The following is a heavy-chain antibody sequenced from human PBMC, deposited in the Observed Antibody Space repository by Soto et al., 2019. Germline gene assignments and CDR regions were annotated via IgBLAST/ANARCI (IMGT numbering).Heavy chain of an antibody. CDR1: GGSLTSGSYY. D-gene: IGHD2-2*01. CDR2: IYYSGST. Sequence: SETLSLTCTVSGGSLTSGSYYWTWIRQPPGKGLQWIGYIYYSGSTNYSPSLRSRVTISVDTSKNQFSLKLRSVSAADTAVYYCAGYQYDRQDYFDYWSQGTLVTVSS. J-gene: IGHJ4*02. CDR3: AGYQYDRQDYFDY. V-gene: IGHV4-61*01.